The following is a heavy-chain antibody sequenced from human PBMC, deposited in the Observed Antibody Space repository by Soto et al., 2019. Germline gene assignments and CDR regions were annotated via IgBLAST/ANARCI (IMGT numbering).Heavy chain of an antibody. J-gene: IGHJ4*02. V-gene: IGHV3-21*01. Sequence: VQLVESGGGLVKPGGSLRLSCAASGFTFSSYSMNWVRQAPGKGLEWVSSISSSSSYIYYADSVKGLFTISRDNAKNSLYLQMNSLSAEATAVYYCARAEVGVLLGYFDYWGQGTLVTVSS. CDR3: ARAEVGVLLGYFDY. CDR2: ISSSSSYI. D-gene: IGHD1-26*01. CDR1: GFTFSSYS.